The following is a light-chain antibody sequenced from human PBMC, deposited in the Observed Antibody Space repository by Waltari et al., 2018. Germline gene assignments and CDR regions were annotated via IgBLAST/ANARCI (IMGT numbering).Light chain of an antibody. CDR3: SSRTNSITWV. V-gene: IGLV2-14*03. CDR2: DVT. Sequence: WYQQPPGKAPIVVIYDVTERPSGVSNRFSGSKSGSTASLTISGLQTEDEAGYYCSSRTNSITWVFGGGTKVTVL. J-gene: IGLJ3*02.